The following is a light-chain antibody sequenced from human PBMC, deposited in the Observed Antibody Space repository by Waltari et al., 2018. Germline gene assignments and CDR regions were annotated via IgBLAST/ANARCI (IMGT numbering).Light chain of an antibody. CDR3: QQYNDWPRT. Sequence: EIVLTQSPATLSVSPGDRVTLSCRASQSVGTNLAWYQHSPGRAPRLLVYRASTRASYIPARFSASGSGTEFTLSISTLQSEDSAVVYCQQYNDWPRTFGQGTKVEIK. J-gene: IGKJ1*01. CDR2: RAS. V-gene: IGKV3D-15*01. CDR1: QSVGTN.